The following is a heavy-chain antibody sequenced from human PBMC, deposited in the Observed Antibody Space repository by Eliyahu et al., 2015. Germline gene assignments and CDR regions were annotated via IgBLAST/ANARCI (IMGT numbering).Heavy chain of an antibody. Sequence: QVQLVESGGGVVQPGXSXRLXXAASGFTFSSYGMHWVRQAPGKGLEWVAVIWYDGSNKYYADSVKGRFTISRDNSKNTLYLQMNSLRAEDTAVYYCARATLDYWGQGTLVTVSS. CDR1: GFTFSSYG. CDR3: ARATLDY. CDR2: IWYDGSNK. V-gene: IGHV3-33*01. J-gene: IGHJ4*02.